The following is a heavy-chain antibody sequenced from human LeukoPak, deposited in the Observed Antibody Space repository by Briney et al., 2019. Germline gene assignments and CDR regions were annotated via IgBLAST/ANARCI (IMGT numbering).Heavy chain of an antibody. D-gene: IGHD1-26*01. CDR1: GFTFDDYG. Sequence: GGSLRLSCAASGFTFDDYGMSWVRQAPGKGLEWVSGINWNGGSTGYADSVKGRFTISRDNAKNSLYLQMNSLRAEDTALYYCARDPGVGGSYLSFDYWGQGTLVTVSS. CDR2: INWNGGST. J-gene: IGHJ4*02. V-gene: IGHV3-20*04. CDR3: ARDPGVGGSYLSFDY.